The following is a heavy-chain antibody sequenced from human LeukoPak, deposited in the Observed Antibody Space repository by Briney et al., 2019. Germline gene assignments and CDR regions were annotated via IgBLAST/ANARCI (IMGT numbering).Heavy chain of an antibody. Sequence: PSETLSLTCAVYGGSFSGYYWSWIRQPPGKGLEWIGEINHSGSTNYNPSLKSRVTISVDTSKNQFSLKLSSVTAADTAVYYCARVPAPLNYYYGMDVWGQGTTVTGSS. J-gene: IGHJ6*02. CDR1: GGSFSGYY. CDR2: INHSGST. V-gene: IGHV4-34*01. CDR3: ARVPAPLNYYYGMDV.